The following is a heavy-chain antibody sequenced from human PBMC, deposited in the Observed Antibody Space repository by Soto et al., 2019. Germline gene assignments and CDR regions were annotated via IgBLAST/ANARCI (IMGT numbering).Heavy chain of an antibody. V-gene: IGHV3-23*01. D-gene: IGHD4-17*01. J-gene: IGHJ5*02. Sequence: GGSLRLSCAASGFTFSSYAMSWVRQAPGKGLEWVSAISGSGGSTYYADSVKGRFTISRDNSKNTLYLQMNSLRAEDTAVYYCAKDRGRGRDYGPPNWFDPWGQGTLVTVSS. CDR3: AKDRGRGRDYGPPNWFDP. CDR2: ISGSGGST. CDR1: GFTFSSYA.